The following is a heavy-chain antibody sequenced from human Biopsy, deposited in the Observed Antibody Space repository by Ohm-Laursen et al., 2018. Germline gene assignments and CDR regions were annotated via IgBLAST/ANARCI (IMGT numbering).Heavy chain of an antibody. J-gene: IGHJ6*02. Sequence: TLSLTCAVYGESFNGYHWSWIRQTPGKGLEWIGEINHSGRTNYNPSLKSRVTISVDTSKNQFSLKVRSVTAADTAVYYCVRGADYYDPYHYYALDVWGQGTTVTVSS. D-gene: IGHD3-22*01. CDR1: GESFNGYH. V-gene: IGHV4-34*01. CDR2: INHSGRT. CDR3: VRGADYYDPYHYYALDV.